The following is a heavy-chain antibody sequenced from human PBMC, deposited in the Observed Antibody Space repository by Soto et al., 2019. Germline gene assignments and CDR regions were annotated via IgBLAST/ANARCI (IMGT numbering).Heavy chain of an antibody. CDR2: IYYSGST. CDR1: GGSISSGGYY. D-gene: IGHD3-22*01. Sequence: SETLSLTCTVSGGSISSGGYYWSWIRQHPGKGLEWIGYIYYSGSTYYNPSLKSRVTISVDTSKNQFSLKLSSVTAADTAVYYCASGHYYDSSGYPWWGQGTLVTVSS. J-gene: IGHJ4*02. CDR3: ASGHYYDSSGYPW. V-gene: IGHV4-31*03.